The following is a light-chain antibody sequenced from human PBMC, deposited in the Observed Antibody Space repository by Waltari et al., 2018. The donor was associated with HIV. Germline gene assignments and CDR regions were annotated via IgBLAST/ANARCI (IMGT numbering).Light chain of an antibody. Sequence: QSALTQPRSVSGSPGQSVTISCTGTSGGFSNYNYVSWYQQHPGKAPKLIIYDVLKRPSGVPDHFSGSKSGNTASLTISGLQADDEADYYCCSYGGTWTNVVFGGGTELTVL. CDR2: DVL. J-gene: IGLJ2*01. CDR3: CSYGGTWTNVV. CDR1: SGGFSNYNY. V-gene: IGLV2-11*01.